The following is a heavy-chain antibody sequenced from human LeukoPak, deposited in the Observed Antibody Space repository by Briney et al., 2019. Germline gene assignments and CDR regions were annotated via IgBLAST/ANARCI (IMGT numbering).Heavy chain of an antibody. CDR3: ARDGGYCSGGSCAGH. Sequence: PGRSLRLSCAASGFTFSSYSINWVRQAPGKGLEWVSSISSSSSYIYYADSVKGRFTISRDNAKNSLYLQMNSLRAEDTAVYYCARDGGYCSGGSCAGHWGQGTLVTVSS. CDR2: ISSSSSYI. D-gene: IGHD2-15*01. CDR1: GFTFSSYS. J-gene: IGHJ4*02. V-gene: IGHV3-21*01.